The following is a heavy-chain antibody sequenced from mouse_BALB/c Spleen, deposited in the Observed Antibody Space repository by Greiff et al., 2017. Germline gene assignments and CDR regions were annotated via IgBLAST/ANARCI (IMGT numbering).Heavy chain of an antibody. CDR3: ARSRAFAY. CDR1: GYSITSDYA. CDR2: ISYSGST. V-gene: IGHV3-2*02. J-gene: IGHJ3*01. Sequence: EVKLVESGPGLVKPSQSLSLTCTVTGYSITSDYAWNWIRQFPGNKLEWMGYISYSGSTSYNPSLKSRISITRDTSKNQFFLQLNSVTTEDTATYYCARSRAFAYWGQGTLVTVSA. D-gene: IGHD3-1*01.